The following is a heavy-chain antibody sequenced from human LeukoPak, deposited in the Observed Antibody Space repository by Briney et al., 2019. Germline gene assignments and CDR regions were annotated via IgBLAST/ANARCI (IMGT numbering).Heavy chain of an antibody. CDR1: GFPFSSYA. CDR2: IISSGGVT. CDR3: AKNAGYSCGLYYFDY. V-gene: IGHV3-23*01. D-gene: IGHD5-18*01. J-gene: IGHJ4*02. Sequence: GGSLRLSCAASGFPFSSYAMSWVRQAPGKGLEWVSSIISSGGVTYYADSVKGRFTISRDNSKNTVYLQMDSLRAEDSAVYYCAKNAGYSCGLYYFDYWGQGTLVTVSS.